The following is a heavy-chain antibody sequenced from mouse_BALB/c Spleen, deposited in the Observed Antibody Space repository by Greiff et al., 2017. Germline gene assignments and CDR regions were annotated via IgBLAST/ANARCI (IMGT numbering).Heavy chain of an antibody. Sequence: EVHLVESGGGLVKPGGSLKLSCAASGFTFSSYTMSWVRQTPEKRLEWVATISSGGSYTYYPDSVKGRFTISRDNAKNTLYLQMSSLKSEDTAMYYCTRDQDYGSSIFAYWGQGTLVTV. D-gene: IGHD1-1*01. V-gene: IGHV5-6-4*01. CDR2: ISSGGSYT. J-gene: IGHJ3*01. CDR1: GFTFSSYT. CDR3: TRDQDYGSSIFAY.